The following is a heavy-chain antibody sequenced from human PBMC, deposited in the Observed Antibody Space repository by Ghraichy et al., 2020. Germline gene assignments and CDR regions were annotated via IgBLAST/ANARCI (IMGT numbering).Heavy chain of an antibody. Sequence: SVKVSCKASGGTFSSYAISWVRQAPGQGLEWMGGIIPIFGTANYAQKFQGRVTITADESTSTAYMELSSLRSEDTAVYYCAGGWTLRFLEWRRALYYYYYGMDVWGQGTTVTVSS. CDR2: IIPIFGTA. CDR1: GGTFSSYA. D-gene: IGHD3-3*01. V-gene: IGHV1-69*13. CDR3: AGGWTLRFLEWRRALYYYYYGMDV. J-gene: IGHJ6*02.